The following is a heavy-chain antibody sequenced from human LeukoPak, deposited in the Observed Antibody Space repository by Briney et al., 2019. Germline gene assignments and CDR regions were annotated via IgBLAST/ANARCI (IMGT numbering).Heavy chain of an antibody. CDR3: ASGRTTPNESGTTGY. D-gene: IGHD1-7*01. V-gene: IGHV1-46*01. J-gene: IGHJ4*02. Sequence: GASVKVSCKASGYTFTSYYMHWVRQAPGQGLEWMGIINPSGGSTSYAQKFQGRVTMTRDTSTSTVYMELSSLRSEDTAVYYCASGRTTPNESGTTGYWGQGTLVIVSS. CDR2: INPSGGST. CDR1: GYTFTSYY.